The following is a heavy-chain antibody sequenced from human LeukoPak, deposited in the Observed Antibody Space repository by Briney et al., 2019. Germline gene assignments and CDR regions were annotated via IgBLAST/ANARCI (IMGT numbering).Heavy chain of an antibody. CDR1: GGSISSSSYY. V-gene: IGHV4-39*07. Sequence: SETLSLTCTVSGGSISSSSYYWGWIRQPPGKGLEWIGSIYYSGSTYYNPSLKSRVTISVDTSKNQFSLKLSSVTAADTAVYYCARGSVGGIVVVPAARPYYYYYYYMDVWGKGTTVTVSS. CDR2: IYYSGST. CDR3: ARGSVGGIVVVPAARPYYYYYYYMDV. J-gene: IGHJ6*03. D-gene: IGHD2-2*01.